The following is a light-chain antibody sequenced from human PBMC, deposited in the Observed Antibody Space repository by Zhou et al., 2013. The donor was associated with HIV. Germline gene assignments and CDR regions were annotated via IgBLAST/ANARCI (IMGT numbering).Light chain of an antibody. CDR3: QQYGTSPTT. CDR2: GTS. CDR1: QRISGYN. Sequence: EIVLTQSPGIMSLSPGDSASFSCRASQRISGYNLAWYQHKPDQAPRLLIYGTSNRATGIPDRFSGSGSGTDFTLTISRLEPEDFAVYFCQQYGTSPTTFGPGTKV. V-gene: IGKV3-20*01. J-gene: IGKJ3*01.